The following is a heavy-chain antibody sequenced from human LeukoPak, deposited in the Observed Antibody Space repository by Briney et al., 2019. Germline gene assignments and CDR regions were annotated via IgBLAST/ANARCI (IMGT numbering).Heavy chain of an antibody. CDR1: GFSFSSYG. CDR3: ARATAGGIAAAGTNDY. V-gene: IGHV3-48*01. CDR2: ISSSSSTI. J-gene: IGHJ4*02. Sequence: PGGSLRLSCATSGFSFSSYGMHWVRQAPGKGLEWVSYISSSSSTIYYADSVRGLFIISRDNAKNSLYLHKNSLRAEDTAVYYCARATAGGIAAAGTNDYWGQGTLVTVSS. D-gene: IGHD6-13*01.